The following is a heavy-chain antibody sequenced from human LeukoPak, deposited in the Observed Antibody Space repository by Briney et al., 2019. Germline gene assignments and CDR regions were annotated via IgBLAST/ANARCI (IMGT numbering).Heavy chain of an antibody. J-gene: IGHJ3*02. D-gene: IGHD6-19*01. CDR1: GGSISSYY. CDR3: ARHPPAPPQWLVHYNGDAFDI. Sequence: SETLSLTCTVSGGSISSYYWSWIRQPPGKGLEWIGYIYYSGSTNYNPPLKSRVTISVDTSKNQFSLKLSSVTAADTAVYYCARHPPAPPQWLVHYNGDAFDIWGQGTMVTVSS. V-gene: IGHV4-59*08. CDR2: IYYSGST.